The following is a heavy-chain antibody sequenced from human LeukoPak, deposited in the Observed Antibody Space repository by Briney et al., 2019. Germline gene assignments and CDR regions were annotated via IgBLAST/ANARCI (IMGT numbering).Heavy chain of an antibody. V-gene: IGHV1-2*02. J-gene: IGHJ5*02. D-gene: IGHD3-22*01. Sequence: AAVKVSCMASGYTFTSYGIRWVRQAPGQGVGWMGWIYPNSGGTNYAQKLRGRVTITRDTSISTAYMEMSRLRSDDTAVYYCARPQVRTYYYDSSGYPNWFDPWGQGTLVTVSS. CDR2: IYPNSGGT. CDR3: ARPQVRTYYYDSSGYPNWFDP. CDR1: GYTFTSYG.